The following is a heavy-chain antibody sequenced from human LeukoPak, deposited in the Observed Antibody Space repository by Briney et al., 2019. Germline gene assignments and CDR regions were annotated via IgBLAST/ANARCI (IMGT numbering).Heavy chain of an antibody. CDR3: AKGSSAIRPYYFDY. J-gene: IGHJ4*02. V-gene: IGHV3-23*01. D-gene: IGHD3-10*01. Sequence: GGSLRLSCAASGFTFSSYAMTWVRQAPGKGLEWLSAISGGGDSKWYADSVKARFIISRDNSKNTLSLKMNSLRAEDTTVYYCAKGSSAIRPYYFDYWGQGILVTVSS. CDR2: ISGGGDSK. CDR1: GFTFSSYA.